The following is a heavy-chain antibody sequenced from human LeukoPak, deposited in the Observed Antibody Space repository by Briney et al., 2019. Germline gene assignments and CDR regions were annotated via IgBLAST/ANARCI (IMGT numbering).Heavy chain of an antibody. J-gene: IGHJ4*02. CDR1: GGTFSSYA. D-gene: IGHD6-19*01. Sequence: ASVKVSCKASGGTFSSYAISWVRQAPGQGLEWMGIINPSGGSTSYAQKFQGRVTMTRDTSTSTVYMELSSLRSEDTAVYYCARDERSSGSDYWGQGTLVTVSS. V-gene: IGHV1-46*03. CDR2: INPSGGST. CDR3: ARDERSSGSDY.